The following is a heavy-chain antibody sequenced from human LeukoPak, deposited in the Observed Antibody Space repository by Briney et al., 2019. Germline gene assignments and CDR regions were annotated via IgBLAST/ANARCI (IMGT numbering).Heavy chain of an antibody. CDR3: AKGDIVVVPAAKDEFGFDY. D-gene: IGHD2-2*01. CDR2: ISGSGGST. J-gene: IGHJ4*02. CDR1: GFTFSSYA. V-gene: IGHV3-23*01. Sequence: PGGSLRLSCAASGFTFSSYAMSWVRQAPGKGLEWVSAISGSGGSTYYADSVKGRFTISRDSSKNTLYLQMNSLRAEDTAVYYCAKGDIVVVPAAKDEFGFDYWGQGTLVTVSS.